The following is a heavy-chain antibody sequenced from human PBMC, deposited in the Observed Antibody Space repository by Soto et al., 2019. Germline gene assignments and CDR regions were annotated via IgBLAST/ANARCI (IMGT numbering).Heavy chain of an antibody. J-gene: IGHJ4*02. CDR2: INAGNGNT. CDR1: GYTFITYA. CDR3: ARDYCSSTSCVFDY. Sequence: GASVKVSCKASGYTFITYAMYWVRQAPGQRLEWMGWINAGNGNTKYSQKFQGRVTITRDTSASTAYMELSSLRSEDTAIYYCARDYCSSTSCVFDYWGQGTLVTVSS. V-gene: IGHV1-3*01. D-gene: IGHD2-2*01.